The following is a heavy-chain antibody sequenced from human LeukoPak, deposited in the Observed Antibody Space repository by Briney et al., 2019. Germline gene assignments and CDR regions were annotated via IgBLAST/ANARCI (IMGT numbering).Heavy chain of an antibody. J-gene: IGHJ5*02. CDR3: AIQDGRSNPFAP. Sequence: SVKVSCKASGGTFSRYAISWVRQAPGQGREGMGGIIPIFGTANYAQKFQGRVTITADESTSTAYMELSSLRSEDTAVYYCAIQDGRSNPFAPWGQGTLVTVSS. V-gene: IGHV1-69*01. CDR2: IIPIFGTA. D-gene: IGHD1-26*01. CDR1: GGTFSRYA.